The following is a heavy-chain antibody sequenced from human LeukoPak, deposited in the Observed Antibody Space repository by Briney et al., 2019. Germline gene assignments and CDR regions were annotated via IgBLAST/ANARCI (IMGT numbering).Heavy chain of an antibody. V-gene: IGHV4-39*01. CDR1: GGSIGSSSYY. D-gene: IGHD2-15*01. CDR2: IYYSGST. Sequence: SETLSLTCTVSGGSIGSSSYYWSWIRQPPGKGLEWIGSIYYSGSTYYNPSLKSRVTISVDTSKNQFSLKLSSVTAADTAVYYCASSGSGVNYLRLGSDYFDYWGQGTLVTVSS. J-gene: IGHJ4*02. CDR3: ASSGSGVNYLRLGSDYFDY.